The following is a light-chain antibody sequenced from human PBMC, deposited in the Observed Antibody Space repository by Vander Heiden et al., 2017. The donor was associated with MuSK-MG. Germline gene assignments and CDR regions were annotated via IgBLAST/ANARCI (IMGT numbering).Light chain of an antibody. V-gene: IGLV2-14*01. J-gene: IGLJ1*01. CDR1: SSDVGGYNH. CDR3: RLYTCSGTEV. CDR2: EVT. Sequence: AALTQPASVSGSPGQSITIPGTGTSSDVGGYNHVSWYKQHADKAPKGIRLEVTNRPSGVSNRVSGSKSGNKAYLTISGLQAEDEADDDCRLYTCSGTEVFGSGTTVPVL.